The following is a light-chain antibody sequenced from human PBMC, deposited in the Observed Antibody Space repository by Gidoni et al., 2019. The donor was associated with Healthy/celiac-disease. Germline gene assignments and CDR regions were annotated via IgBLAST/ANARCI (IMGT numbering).Light chain of an antibody. CDR1: QGISSA. CDR2: DAS. CDR3: QQFNSYLPT. V-gene: IGKV1-13*02. J-gene: IGKJ5*01. Sequence: AIQLTQSPSSLSASVGDRVTITCRASQGISSALAWYQQKPGKAPKLLIYDASSLESGVPSRFSGSGSGTDFTLTISSLQPEDFATYYCQQFNSYLPTFXHXTRLEIK.